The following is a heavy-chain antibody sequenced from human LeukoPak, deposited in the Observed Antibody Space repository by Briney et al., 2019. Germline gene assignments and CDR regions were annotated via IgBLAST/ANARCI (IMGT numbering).Heavy chain of an antibody. CDR1: RFTFGDTW. J-gene: IGHJ4*02. CDR3: ATSYDMGWLIGY. Sequence: GSLRLSCAASRFTFGDTWMNWVRQVPGQGLEWVANIKQDGSEKFYVASVKGRFTISRDNGKSSLYLQMNSLRAEDTALYYCATSYDMGWLIGYWGQGTLVTVSS. V-gene: IGHV3-7*03. D-gene: IGHD3/OR15-3a*01. CDR2: IKQDGSEK.